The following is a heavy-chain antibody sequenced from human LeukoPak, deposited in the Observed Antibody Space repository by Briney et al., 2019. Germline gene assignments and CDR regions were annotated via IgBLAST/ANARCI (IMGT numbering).Heavy chain of an antibody. CDR1: GGSISTYY. J-gene: IGHJ3*02. CDR2: IYYSGST. CDR3: AREYNYYDSSGWDAFEI. Sequence: PSETLSLTCAVSGGSISTYYWNWIRQPPGKGLEWIGYIYYSGSTNYSPSLTGRVTISVDTSKNQFSLKLGSVTAADTAVYYCAREYNYYDSSGWDAFEIWGQGTMVTVSS. V-gene: IGHV4-59*01. D-gene: IGHD3-22*01.